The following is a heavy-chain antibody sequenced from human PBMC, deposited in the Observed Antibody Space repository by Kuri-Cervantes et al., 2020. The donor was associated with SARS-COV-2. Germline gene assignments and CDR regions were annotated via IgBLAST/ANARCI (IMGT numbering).Heavy chain of an antibody. D-gene: IGHD6-19*01. V-gene: IGHV4-39*01. Sequence: GSLRLSCTVSGGSISSSSYYWGWIRQPPGKGLEWIGSIYYSGSTYYNPSLKSRVPISVDTSKNQFSLKLSSVTAADTAVYYCARHARGWYRDDYWGQGTLVTVSS. CDR1: GGSISSSSYY. CDR3: ARHARGWYRDDY. CDR2: IYYSGST. J-gene: IGHJ4*02.